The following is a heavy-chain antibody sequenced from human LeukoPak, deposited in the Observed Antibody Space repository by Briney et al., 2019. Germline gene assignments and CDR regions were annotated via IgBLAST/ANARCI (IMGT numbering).Heavy chain of an antibody. D-gene: IGHD4-17*01. J-gene: IGHJ6*02. V-gene: IGHV3-53*01. Sequence: GGSLRLSCAASGFTVSSNYMSWVRQAPGKGLEWVSVIYSGGSTYYADSVKGRFTISRDNSKNTLYLQMNSLRAEDTAVYYCARDVDYGDYGNGMDVWGQGTTVTVSS. CDR1: GFTVSSNY. CDR3: ARDVDYGDYGNGMDV. CDR2: IYSGGST.